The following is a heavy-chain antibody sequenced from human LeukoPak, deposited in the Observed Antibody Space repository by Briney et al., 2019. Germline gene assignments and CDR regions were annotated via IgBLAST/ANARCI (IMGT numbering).Heavy chain of an antibody. CDR3: AKDRVGATLYFDY. J-gene: IGHJ4*02. CDR1: GFTVSRNY. D-gene: IGHD1-26*01. Sequence: GGSLRLSCAASGFTVSRNYTSWVRQAPGKGLEWVSVIYSGGSTYYADSVKGRFTISRDNSKNTLYLQMNSLRAEDTAVYYCAKDRVGATLYFDYWGQGTLVTVSS. V-gene: IGHV3-66*01. CDR2: IYSGGST.